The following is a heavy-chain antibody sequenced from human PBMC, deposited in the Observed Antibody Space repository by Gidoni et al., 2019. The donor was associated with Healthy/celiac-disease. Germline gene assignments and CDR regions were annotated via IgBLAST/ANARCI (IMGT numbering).Heavy chain of an antibody. CDR3: ALTYYDFWSGYPEGPDY. CDR2: IYTSGST. Sequence: QVQLQESGPGLVKPSQTLSLTCTVSGGSISSGSYYWSWIRQPAGKGLEWIGRIYTSGSTNYNPSLKSRVTMSVDTSKNQFSLKLSSVTAADTAVYYCALTYYDFWSGYPEGPDYWGQGTLVTVSS. D-gene: IGHD3-3*01. V-gene: IGHV4-61*02. CDR1: GGSISSGSYY. J-gene: IGHJ4*02.